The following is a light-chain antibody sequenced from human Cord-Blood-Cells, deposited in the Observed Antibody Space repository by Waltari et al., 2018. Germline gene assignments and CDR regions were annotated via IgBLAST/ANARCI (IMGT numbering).Light chain of an antibody. V-gene: IGKV1-39*01. J-gene: IGKJ2*01. Sequence: DIQMTQSPSSLSASVGDRVTITCRAGQSISSYLNWYQQRPGKAPKLLIDAASSLQSGVPSRSRGSGSGTDFTLTISSLQPEDFATYYCQQRYSTPYTFGQGTKLEIK. CDR1: QSISSY. CDR2: AAS. CDR3: QQRYSTPYT.